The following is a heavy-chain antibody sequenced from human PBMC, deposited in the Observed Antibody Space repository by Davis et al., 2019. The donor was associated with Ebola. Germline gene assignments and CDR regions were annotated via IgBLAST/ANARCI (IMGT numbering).Heavy chain of an antibody. CDR1: GYTFTTYV. CDR3: ARGRYLAPVDS. V-gene: IGHV7-4-1*01. Sequence: ASVKVSCKASGYTFTTYVINWVRQAPEQGLEWMGWINTNSGNPTYAQGLSGRFLFSLDTSVSTAYLQIDRLEPGDTAIYFCARGRYLAPVDSWGQGTLVTVSS. J-gene: IGHJ5*01. CDR2: INTNSGNP. D-gene: IGHD3-9*01.